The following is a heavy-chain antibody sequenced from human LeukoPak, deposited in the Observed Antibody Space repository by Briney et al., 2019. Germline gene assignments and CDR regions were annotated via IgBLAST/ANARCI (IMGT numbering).Heavy chain of an antibody. CDR2: IIPIFGTA. J-gene: IGHJ3*02. Sequence: SVKVSCKASGYTFTGYYMHWVRQAPGQGLEWMGGIIPIFGTANYAQKFQGRVTITADESTSTAYMELSSLRSEDTAVYYCASSDYYDFWSGADIWGQGTMVTVSS. V-gene: IGHV1-69*13. D-gene: IGHD3-3*01. CDR3: ASSDYYDFWSGADI. CDR1: GYTFTGYY.